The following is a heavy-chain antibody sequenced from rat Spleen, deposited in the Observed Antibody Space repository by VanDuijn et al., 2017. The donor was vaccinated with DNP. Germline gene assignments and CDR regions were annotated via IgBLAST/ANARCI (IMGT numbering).Heavy chain of an antibody. Sequence: EVQLQESGPGLVKPSQSLSLTCSVTGHSITNDYRWNWLRKFPGNKLEWMGYINSAGRINYNPSLKSRISINRDTSKNQFFLQQNSVTTEDTATYYGAREYTTDYPYWYFDFWGPGTMVTVSS. D-gene: IGHD1-6*01. CDR1: GHSITNDYR. CDR3: AREYTTDYPYWYFDF. J-gene: IGHJ1*01. V-gene: IGHV3-3*01. CDR2: INSAGRI.